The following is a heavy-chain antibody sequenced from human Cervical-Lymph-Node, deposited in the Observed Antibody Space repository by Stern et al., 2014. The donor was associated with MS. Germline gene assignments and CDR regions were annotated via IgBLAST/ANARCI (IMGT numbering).Heavy chain of an antibody. CDR2: ISASGNST. J-gene: IGHJ4*02. CDR3: AKDDGYIGFDY. D-gene: IGHD5-18*01. Sequence: EVQLVESGGGLAHPGRSLRLSCAASEFTFSNYAMTWVRQAPGKGLEWVATISASGNSTYFADSVKGRFTVSRDNSNNTVYLQMSSLTAEDTAIYFCAKDDGYIGFDYWGQGTPVTVSS. V-gene: IGHV3-23*04. CDR1: EFTFSNYA.